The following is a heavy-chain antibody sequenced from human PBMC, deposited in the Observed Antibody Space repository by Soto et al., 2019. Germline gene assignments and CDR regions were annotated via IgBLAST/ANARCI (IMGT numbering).Heavy chain of an antibody. CDR2: ISGSSDTI. CDR1: GFTFSSYS. D-gene: IGHD1-26*01. Sequence: EVQLVESGGDLVQPGGSLRLSCAAFGFTFSSYSMNWVRQAPGKGLEWLSYISGSSDTIFYADSVKGRFTISRDNARNSLYLQMNSLRVDDTALYYCVRDVRLLATGTGWFDPWGQGTLVTVSS. J-gene: IGHJ5*02. V-gene: IGHV3-48*01. CDR3: VRDVRLLATGTGWFDP.